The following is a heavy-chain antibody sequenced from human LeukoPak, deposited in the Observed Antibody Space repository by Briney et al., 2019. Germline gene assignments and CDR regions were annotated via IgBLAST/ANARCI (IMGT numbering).Heavy chain of an antibody. Sequence: ASVKVSCKASGYTFTSYYMHWVRQAPGQGLEWMGIINPSGGSTSYAQKFQGRVTMTRDMSTSTVYMELSSLRSEDTAVYYCARDSASMVRGTIYYYYYYMDVWGKGTTVTVSS. CDR3: ARDSASMVRGTIYYYYYYMDV. CDR1: GYTFTSYY. CDR2: INPSGGST. V-gene: IGHV1-46*01. J-gene: IGHJ6*03. D-gene: IGHD3-10*01.